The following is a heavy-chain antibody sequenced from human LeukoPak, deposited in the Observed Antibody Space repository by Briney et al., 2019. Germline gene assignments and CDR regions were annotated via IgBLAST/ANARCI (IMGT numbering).Heavy chain of an antibody. CDR2: ISGSGDRT. CDR1: GFTFNDYP. V-gene: IGHV3-23*01. D-gene: IGHD3-22*01. Sequence: GGSLRLSCAASGFTFNDYPMIWVRQAPGKGLEWVSTISGSGDRTYYADSVKDRLTISRDNSKNTLYLQMSSLRGEDTAVHYCAKDHFIVAIGHYYFDSWGQGALVTVSS. J-gene: IGHJ4*02. CDR3: AKDHFIVAIGHYYFDS.